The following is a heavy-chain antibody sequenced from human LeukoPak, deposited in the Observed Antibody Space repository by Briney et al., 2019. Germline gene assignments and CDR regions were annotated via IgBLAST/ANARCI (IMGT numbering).Heavy chain of an antibody. V-gene: IGHV4-34*01. Sequence: PSETLSLTCAVYGGSFSGYYWSWIRQPPGKGLEWIGSIYYSGSTYYNPSLKSRVTISVDTSKNQFSLKLSSVTAADTAVYYCARHAHSCSHVGGFDPWGQGTLVTVSS. CDR3: ARHAHSCSHVGGFDP. D-gene: IGHD2-15*01. CDR1: GGSFSGYY. CDR2: IYYSGST. J-gene: IGHJ5*02.